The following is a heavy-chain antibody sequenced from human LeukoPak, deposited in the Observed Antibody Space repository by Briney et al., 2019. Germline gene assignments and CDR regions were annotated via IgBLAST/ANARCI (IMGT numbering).Heavy chain of an antibody. Sequence: GGSLRLSCAASGFTFRNYYMTWIRQAPGKGLEWVSYISASGDAIYYGDSVRGRFTISRDNAKNSLYLDMNTLKAEDTAVYYCARDPSWEILSYFDYWGQGTLVTVSS. V-gene: IGHV3-11*04. CDR2: ISASGDAI. J-gene: IGHJ4*02. CDR1: GFTFRNYY. CDR3: ARDPSWEILSYFDY. D-gene: IGHD1-26*01.